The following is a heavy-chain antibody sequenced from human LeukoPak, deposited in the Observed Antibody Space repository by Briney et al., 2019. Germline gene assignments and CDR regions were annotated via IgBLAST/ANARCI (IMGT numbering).Heavy chain of an antibody. CDR2: IYYSGST. V-gene: IGHV4-59*01. CDR3: ARDGYSGSDAL. D-gene: IGHD5-12*01. Sequence: PSETLSLTCTVSGGSISNKYWSWIRQPPGKGLEWIGYIYYSGSTNYNPSLKSRVTISVDTSQNQFSLKLSSVTAADTAVYYCARDGYSGSDALWGQGTLVTVSP. CDR1: GGSISNKY. J-gene: IGHJ4*02.